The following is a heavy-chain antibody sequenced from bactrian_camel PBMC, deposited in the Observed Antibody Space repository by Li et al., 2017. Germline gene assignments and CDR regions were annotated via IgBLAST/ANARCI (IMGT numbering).Heavy chain of an antibody. CDR1: SASSVY. CDR3: ATGDSDYLHPFDD. V-gene: IGHV3-2*01. CDR2: IDSEGSDSET. D-gene: IGHD4*01. Sequence: SWGFLVQSGGSLRLSCAASSASSVYISWIRQAPGKGLEWLCSIDSEGSDSETYYADSMEGRFTISRDNAKNTVYLQMNSLKSEDTALYYCATGDSDYLHPFDDWGQGTQVTVS. J-gene: IGHJ4*01.